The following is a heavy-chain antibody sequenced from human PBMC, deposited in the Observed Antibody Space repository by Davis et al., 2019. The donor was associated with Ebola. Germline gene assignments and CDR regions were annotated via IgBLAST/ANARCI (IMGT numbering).Heavy chain of an antibody. Sequence: PGGSLRLSCAASGFTFSRYAMHWVRQAPAKGLEWLALISSDGRNQYYSGSAKGRFTISRDNSRNTLSLHMNGLRGEDTAVYFWAKDLSAAGRRIDSWGQGTLVTVSS. CDR2: ISSDGRNQ. CDR1: GFTFSRYA. V-gene: IGHV3-30*18. D-gene: IGHD6-13*01. J-gene: IGHJ4*02. CDR3: AKDLSAAGRRIDS.